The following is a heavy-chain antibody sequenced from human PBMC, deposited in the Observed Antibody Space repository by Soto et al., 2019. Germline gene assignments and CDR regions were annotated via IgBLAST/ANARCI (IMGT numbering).Heavy chain of an antibody. CDR3: AAGITIFGVVIIDYFDY. D-gene: IGHD3-3*01. V-gene: IGHV4-59*08. J-gene: IGHJ4*02. CDR1: GGSIRSYY. CDR2: IYYSGST. Sequence: SETLSLTCTVSGGSIRSYYWSWIRQPPGKGLEWIGYIYYSGSTNYNPSLKSRVTISVDTSKNQFSLKLSSVTAADTAVYYCAAGITIFGVVIIDYFDYWGQGTLVTVSS.